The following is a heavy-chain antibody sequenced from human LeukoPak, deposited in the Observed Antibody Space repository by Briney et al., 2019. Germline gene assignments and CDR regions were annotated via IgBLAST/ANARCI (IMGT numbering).Heavy chain of an antibody. CDR1: GFTFSSCW. CDR3: ATRSGWYLRSFDY. D-gene: IGHD6-19*01. Sequence: GGSLRLSCAASGFTFSSCWMSWVRQAPEKRLEGVASIKQDGSEKYYVDSVKGRFTISRDNAKNSLYLQMNSLRAEDTAVYYCATRSGWYLRSFDYWGQGTLVTVSS. V-gene: IGHV3-7*01. CDR2: IKQDGSEK. J-gene: IGHJ4*02.